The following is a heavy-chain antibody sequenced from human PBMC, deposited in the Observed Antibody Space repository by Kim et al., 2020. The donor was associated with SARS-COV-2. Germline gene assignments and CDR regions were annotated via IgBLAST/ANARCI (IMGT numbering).Heavy chain of an antibody. D-gene: IGHD4-17*01. CDR3: ARGDYGDYFLYGMDV. CDR1: EFIFSSYG. Sequence: GGSLRLSCAASEFIFSSYGMHWVRQAPGKGLEWVAVIWFDGNNKYYTDSVKGRFTISRDNSKNMLYLQMNSLRTEDTAVYYCARGDYGDYFLYGMDVWGQGTTVTVSS. CDR2: IWFDGNNK. V-gene: IGHV3-33*01. J-gene: IGHJ6*02.